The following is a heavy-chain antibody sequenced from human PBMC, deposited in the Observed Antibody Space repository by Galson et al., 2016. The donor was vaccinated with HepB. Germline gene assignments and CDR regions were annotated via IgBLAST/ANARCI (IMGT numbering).Heavy chain of an antibody. V-gene: IGHV4-59*01. CDR1: GGSISSYY. CDR2: IYYSGST. J-gene: IGHJ4*02. Sequence: SETLSLTCSVSGGSISSYYWSWIRQPPGKGLEWIGYIYYSGSTNYNPSLKSRVTISVDTSKNQFSLKLSSVTAADTAFYYCARHPTTVTTFFDYWGQGTLVTVSS. D-gene: IGHD4-17*01. CDR3: ARHPTTVTTFFDY.